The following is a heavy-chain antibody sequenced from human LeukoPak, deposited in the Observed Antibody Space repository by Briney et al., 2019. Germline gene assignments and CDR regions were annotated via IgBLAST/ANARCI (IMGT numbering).Heavy chain of an antibody. CDR3: ARGPPDRADI. D-gene: IGHD3-16*02. CDR1: GASISSSY. V-gene: IGHV4-59*01. CDR2: IYSTGTT. J-gene: IGHJ3*02. Sequence: SETLFLTCAVSGASISSSYWSWLRQPPGRGLEWVGYIYSTGTTNYNTSLESRVTISLDTSKNQFSLKLTSVTAADTAMYYCARGPPDRADIWGQGTMVTVSS.